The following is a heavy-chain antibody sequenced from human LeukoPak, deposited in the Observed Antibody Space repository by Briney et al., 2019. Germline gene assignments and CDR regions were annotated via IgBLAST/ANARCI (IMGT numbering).Heavy chain of an antibody. D-gene: IGHD2-2*01. Sequence: ASVKVSCKASGYTFTSYYMHWVRQAPGQGLEWMGIINPSGGSTSYAQKFQGRVTMTWDTSTSTVYMELSSLRSEDTAVYYCARDDTYIVELVVPAAMGYWGQGTLVTVSS. CDR2: INPSGGST. CDR3: ARDDTYIVELVVPAAMGY. J-gene: IGHJ4*02. CDR1: GYTFTSYY. V-gene: IGHV1-46*01.